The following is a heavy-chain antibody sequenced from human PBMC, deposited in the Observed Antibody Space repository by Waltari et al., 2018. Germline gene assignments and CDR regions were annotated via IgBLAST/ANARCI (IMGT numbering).Heavy chain of an antibody. CDR3: LWTTGAYDI. CDR2: IIPIYGTV. V-gene: IGHV1-69*14. D-gene: IGHD4-17*01. CDR1: GGTFSSYA. J-gene: IGHJ3*02. Sequence: QVQLVQSGAEVKKPGSSVKVSCKASGGTFSSYAISWVRQAPGQGLEWMGWIIPIYGTVNNAQKVQSRDTITADKSPSTAYMELSSLRSEDTAVYSCLWTTGAYDIWGQGTMVTVSS.